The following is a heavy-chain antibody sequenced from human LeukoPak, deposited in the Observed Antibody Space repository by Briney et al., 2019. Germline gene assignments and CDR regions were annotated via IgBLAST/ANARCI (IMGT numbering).Heavy chain of an antibody. Sequence: SETLSLTCTVSGGSISSYYWSWIRQPPGKGLEWIGYIYYSGSTNYNPSLKSRVTISVDTSKNQFSLKLSSVTAADTAVYYCASQYGGSSHFDYWGQGTLVTVSS. CDR2: IYYSGST. CDR3: ASQYGGSSHFDY. CDR1: GGSISSYY. J-gene: IGHJ4*02. V-gene: IGHV4-59*12. D-gene: IGHD2-15*01.